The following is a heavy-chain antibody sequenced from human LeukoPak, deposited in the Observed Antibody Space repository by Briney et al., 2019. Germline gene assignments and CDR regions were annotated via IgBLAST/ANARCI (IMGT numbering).Heavy chain of an antibody. CDR3: AKDLASAGKKYFDY. V-gene: IGHV3-30*04. D-gene: IGHD6-19*01. J-gene: IGHJ4*02. CDR1: GFTFSSYA. Sequence: GGSLRLSCAASGFTFSSYAMHWVRQAPGKGLEWVAVISYDGSNKYYTDSVKGRFTISRDNSKNTLYLEMNSLRAEDTAVYYCAKDLASAGKKYFDYWGQGTLVTVSS. CDR2: ISYDGSNK.